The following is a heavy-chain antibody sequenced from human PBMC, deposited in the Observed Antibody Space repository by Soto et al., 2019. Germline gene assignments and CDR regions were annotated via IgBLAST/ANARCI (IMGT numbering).Heavy chain of an antibody. CDR3: ARDISGYYYGMDV. Sequence: QVHLQQWGAGLLKPSETLSLTCAVYGGSFSGYFWSWIRQPPGKGLEWIGEINHSGSTKYNPSLKSRVTISLDTSKNQFSQKVYSVTAADTAVYYCARDISGYYYGMDVWGQGTTVTVS. V-gene: IGHV4-34*02. J-gene: IGHJ6*02. D-gene: IGHD3-3*02. CDR2: INHSGST. CDR1: GGSFSGYF.